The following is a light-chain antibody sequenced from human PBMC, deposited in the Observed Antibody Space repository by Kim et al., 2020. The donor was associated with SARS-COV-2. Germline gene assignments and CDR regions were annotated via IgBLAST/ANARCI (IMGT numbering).Light chain of an antibody. Sequence: GQRVTTSWSGGTSNIGSQYVFSYQQLPGMAPTPLIYWDNQRSSGVPDRFSGSKSGTSASLPISGLRSEDEGDYHCAAWDDALNRLVFGTGTKVTVL. CDR1: TSNIGSQY. J-gene: IGLJ1*01. CDR2: WDN. CDR3: AAWDDALNRLV. V-gene: IGLV1-47*01.